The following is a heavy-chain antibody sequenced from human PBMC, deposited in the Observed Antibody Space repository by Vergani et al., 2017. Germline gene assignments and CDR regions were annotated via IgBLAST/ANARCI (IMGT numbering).Heavy chain of an antibody. CDR2: ISWNSGSI. CDR1: GFTFDDYA. CDR3: AKDCRKRSSSFDY. Sequence: EVQLLESGGGLVQPGRSLRLSCAASGFTFDDYAMHWVRQAPGKGLEWVSGISWNSGSIGYADSVKGRFTISRDNAKNSLYLQMNSLRAEDTALYYCAKDCRKRSSSFDYWGQGTLVTVSS. D-gene: IGHD6-6*01. J-gene: IGHJ4*02. V-gene: IGHV3-9*01.